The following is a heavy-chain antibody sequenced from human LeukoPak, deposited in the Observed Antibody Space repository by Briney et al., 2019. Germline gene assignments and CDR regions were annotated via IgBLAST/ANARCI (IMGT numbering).Heavy chain of an antibody. J-gene: IGHJ4*02. CDR1: RFILSSYS. CDR2: ISSSSSTI. Sequence: PGGSLRLSCAASRFILSSYSMIWVRQAPGKGLEWVSYISSSSSTIYHADSVKGRFTISRDNAKNSLYLQMISLRDDVTAEYYCARAHGGSDYCLPMDYWGQGTLVTVSS. V-gene: IGHV3-48*02. D-gene: IGHD3-10*01. CDR3: ARAHGGSDYCLPMDY.